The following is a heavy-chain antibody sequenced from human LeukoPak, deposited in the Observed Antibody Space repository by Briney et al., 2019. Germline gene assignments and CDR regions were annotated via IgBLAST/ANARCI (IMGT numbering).Heavy chain of an antibody. CDR2: IYYSGST. CDR3: ARDGYYGGNYFDY. V-gene: IGHV4-59*01. CDR1: GGSISSYY. D-gene: IGHD4-23*01. J-gene: IGHJ4*02. Sequence: PSETLSLTCTVSGGSISSYYWSWIRQPPGKGLEWIGYIYYSGSTNYNPSLKSRVTISVDTSKNQFSLKLSSVTAADTAVYYCARDGYYGGNYFDYWGQGTLVTVPS.